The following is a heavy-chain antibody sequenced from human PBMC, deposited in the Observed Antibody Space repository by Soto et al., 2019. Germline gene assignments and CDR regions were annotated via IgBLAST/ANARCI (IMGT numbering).Heavy chain of an antibody. D-gene: IGHD6-13*01. V-gene: IGHV1-3*01. J-gene: IGHJ3*02. CDR3: AFRSSWFVVGGFDK. CDR1: GYAFTSYT. CDR2: INAGNGNT. Sequence: QVQLVQSGAEVKKPGASVKVSCKASGYAFTSYTMHWLRQAPGQRPEWLGWINAGNGNTKYSQNFQGRLTITRDTSASTAYMELSSLRSEDTAVYYCAFRSSWFVVGGFDKWGQGTMVIVSS.